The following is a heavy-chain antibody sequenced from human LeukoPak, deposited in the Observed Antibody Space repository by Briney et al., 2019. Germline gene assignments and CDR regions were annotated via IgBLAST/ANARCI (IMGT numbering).Heavy chain of an antibody. CDR3: AREGLTGTTDY. Sequence: SETLSLTCTVSGSSISSYYWSWIRQPPGKGLEWIGYMYYSGSTNYNPSLKSRVTISVAPCKNQFSLKLSSVTAADTAVYYCAREGLTGTTDYWGQGTLVTVSS. CDR1: GSSISSYY. CDR2: MYYSGST. D-gene: IGHD1-7*01. J-gene: IGHJ4*02. V-gene: IGHV4-59*01.